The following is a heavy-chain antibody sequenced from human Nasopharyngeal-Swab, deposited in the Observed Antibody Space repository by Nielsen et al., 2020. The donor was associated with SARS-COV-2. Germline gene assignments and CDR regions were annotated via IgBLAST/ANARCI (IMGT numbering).Heavy chain of an antibody. CDR2: INPSGGSA. D-gene: IGHD3-10*01. CDR1: GCSLTCYH. V-gene: IGHV1-46*01. CDR3: ARDRYGSGSFLGY. Sequence: SVNDSSMGCGCSLTCYHLYWVRQPPGQGLEWMGIINPSGGSATYAQRFQGKVTMTRDTSTSTVFMELSSLKSEDTAVYYCARDRYGSGSFLGYWGQGTLVTVSS. J-gene: IGHJ4*02.